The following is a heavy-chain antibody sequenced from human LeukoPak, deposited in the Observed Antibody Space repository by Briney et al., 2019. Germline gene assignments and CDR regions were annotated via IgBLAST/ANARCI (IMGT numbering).Heavy chain of an antibody. D-gene: IGHD3-10*01. CDR3: ARLITMVRGVIRRYYYYYMDV. Sequence: SETLSLTCTVSGYSISSGYYWGWIRQPPGKGLEWIGSIYHSGSTYYNPSLKSRVTISVDTSKNQFSLKLSSVTAADTAVYYCARLITMVRGVIRRYYYYYMDVWGKGTTVTVSS. V-gene: IGHV4-38-2*02. J-gene: IGHJ6*03. CDR1: GYSISSGYY. CDR2: IYHSGST.